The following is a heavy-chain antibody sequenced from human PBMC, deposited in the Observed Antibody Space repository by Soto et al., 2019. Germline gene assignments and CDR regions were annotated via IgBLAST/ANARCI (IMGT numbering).Heavy chain of an antibody. CDR3: AKSVSGSYYPPASYYGMKV. V-gene: IGHV4-30-4*01. CDR2: IYYSGST. J-gene: IGHJ6*02. D-gene: IGHD3-10*01. Sequence: PSETLSLTCTVSGGYLSRGDFYWIWIRQQPGKGLYCIGYIYYSGSTYYNPSLKSRVTISVDTSKNQFSLKLSSVPAADPAVYYCAKSVSGSYYPPASYYGMKVWGQGTTVTVPS. CDR1: GGYLSRGDFY.